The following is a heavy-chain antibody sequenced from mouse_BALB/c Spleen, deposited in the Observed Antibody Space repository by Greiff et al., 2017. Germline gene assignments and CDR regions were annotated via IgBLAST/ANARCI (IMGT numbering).Heavy chain of an antibody. CDR3: ARSTLLRLRHGAMDY. J-gene: IGHJ4*01. Sequence: QVLLKQSGPGLVQPSQSLSITCTVSGFSFTSYGVHWVRQSPGKGLEWLGVIWSGGSTDYNTAFMSRLIISKDNSKSQVFFKMNSQQANDTAIYYCARSTLLRLRHGAMDYWGQGTSVTVSA. CDR2: IWSGGST. V-gene: IGHV2-2*02. D-gene: IGHD1-2*01. CDR1: GFSFTSYG.